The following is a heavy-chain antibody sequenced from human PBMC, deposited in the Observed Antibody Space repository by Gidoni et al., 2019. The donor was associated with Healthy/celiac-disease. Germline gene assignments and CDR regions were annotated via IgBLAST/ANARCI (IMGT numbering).Heavy chain of an antibody. D-gene: IGHD3-9*01. CDR2: IKQDGSEK. CDR1: GFTVSSYW. Sequence: EVQLVESGGGLLQPGGSLRLSCAAHGFTVSSYWMSWVRQAPGKGLEWVANIKQDGSEKYYVDTVKGRFTISRDNAKNSLYLQMNSLRAEDTAVYYCARENPDILTGYYIHYYYGMDVWGQGTTVTVSS. V-gene: IGHV3-7*01. CDR3: ARENPDILTGYYIHYYYGMDV. J-gene: IGHJ6*02.